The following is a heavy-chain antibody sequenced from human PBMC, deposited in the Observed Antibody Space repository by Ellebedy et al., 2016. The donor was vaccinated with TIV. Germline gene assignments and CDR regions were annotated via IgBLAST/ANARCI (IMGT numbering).Heavy chain of an antibody. CDR3: ATDGSYGDYRSPTHGFEF. J-gene: IGHJ3*01. CDR1: GFTLSSYW. D-gene: IGHD4-17*01. Sequence: GGSLRLSCAAPGFTLSSYWMSWVRQAPGKGLEWVANINQDGSEKYYVDSVRGRFTISRDNAKNSLYLKMNNLGADDTAVYYCATDGSYGDYRSPTHGFEFWGQGTLVTVST. V-gene: IGHV3-7*01. CDR2: INQDGSEK.